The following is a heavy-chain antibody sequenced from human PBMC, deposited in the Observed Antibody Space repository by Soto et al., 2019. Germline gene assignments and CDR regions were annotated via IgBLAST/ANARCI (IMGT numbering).Heavy chain of an antibody. J-gene: IGHJ4*02. V-gene: IGHV4-39*01. Sequence: PSETLSLTCTVSGGSISSSSYYWGWIRQPPGKGLEWIGSIYYSGSTYYNPSLKSRVTISVDTSKNQFSLKLSSVTAADTAVYYCARWGTYDDGSGSNRRFDYWGQRTLVTVSS. D-gene: IGHD3-10*01. CDR3: ARWGTYDDGSGSNRRFDY. CDR1: GGSISSSSYY. CDR2: IYYSGST.